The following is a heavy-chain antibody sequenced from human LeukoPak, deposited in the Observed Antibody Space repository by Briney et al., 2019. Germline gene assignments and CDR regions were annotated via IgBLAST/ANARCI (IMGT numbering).Heavy chain of an antibody. CDR2: ISGRATNT. Sequence: PGGSLRLSCAASGFTFSSYAMSWVRQAPGKGLEWVSTISGRATNTFYADSVKGRFTISRDNSKTTLNLQMNSLRADDTAVYYCAKIDSGGYHRGKYDFWGQGTLVTVSS. CDR3: AKIDSGGYHRGKYDF. CDR1: GFTFSSYA. J-gene: IGHJ4*02. D-gene: IGHD3-22*01. V-gene: IGHV3-23*01.